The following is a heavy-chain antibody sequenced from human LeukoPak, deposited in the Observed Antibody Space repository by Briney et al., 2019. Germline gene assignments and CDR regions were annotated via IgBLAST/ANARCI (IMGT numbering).Heavy chain of an antibody. D-gene: IGHD6-13*01. CDR2: IIPIFGTA. CDR1: GGTFSSYA. V-gene: IGHV1-69*05. CDR3: AREAAAVPGAFDP. Sequence: SVKVSCKASGGTFSSYAISWVRQAPGQGLEWMGGIIPIFGTANYAQKFQGRVTITTDESTSIAYMELSSLRSEDTAVYYCAREAAAVPGAFDPWGQGTLVTVSS. J-gene: IGHJ5*02.